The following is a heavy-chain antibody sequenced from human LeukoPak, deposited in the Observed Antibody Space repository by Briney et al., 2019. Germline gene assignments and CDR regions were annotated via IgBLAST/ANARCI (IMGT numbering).Heavy chain of an antibody. CDR2: IYHSGST. V-gene: IGHV4-4*02. CDR1: GGSISSSNW. Sequence: SGTLSLTCAVSGGSISSSNWWSWVRQPPGKGLEWIGEIYHSGSTNYNPSLKGRVTISVDKSKNQFSLKLSSVTAADTAVYYCARDLSYSSGWYHYYYYGMDVWGQGTTVTVSS. CDR3: ARDLSYSSGWYHYYYYGMDV. J-gene: IGHJ6*02. D-gene: IGHD6-19*01.